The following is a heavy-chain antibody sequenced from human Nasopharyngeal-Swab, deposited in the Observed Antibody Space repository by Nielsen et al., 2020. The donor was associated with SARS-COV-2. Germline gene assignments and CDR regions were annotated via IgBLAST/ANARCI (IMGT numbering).Heavy chain of an antibody. D-gene: IGHD5-12*01. Sequence: LKISCAASGFTFDDYAMHWVRQAPGKGLAWVSGISWNSGSIGYADSVKGRFTISRDNAKNSLYLQMNSLRAEDTALYYCATLGGYSGYDSEYGMDVWGQGTTVTVSS. CDR2: ISWNSGSI. CDR1: GFTFDDYA. V-gene: IGHV3-9*01. CDR3: ATLGGYSGYDSEYGMDV. J-gene: IGHJ6*02.